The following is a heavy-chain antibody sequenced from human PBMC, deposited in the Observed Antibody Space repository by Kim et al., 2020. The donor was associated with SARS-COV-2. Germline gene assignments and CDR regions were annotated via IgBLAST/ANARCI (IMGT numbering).Heavy chain of an antibody. J-gene: IGHJ5*02. CDR1: GYTFTSYA. CDR2: INAGNGNT. D-gene: IGHD3-22*01. Sequence: ASVKVSCKASGYTFTSYAMHWVRQAPGQRLEWMGWINAGNGNTKYSQKFQGRVTITRDTSASTAYMELSSLRSEDTAVYYCARESLVADSSGYYYVEWFDPWGQGTLVTVSS. V-gene: IGHV1-3*01. CDR3: ARESLVADSSGYYYVEWFDP.